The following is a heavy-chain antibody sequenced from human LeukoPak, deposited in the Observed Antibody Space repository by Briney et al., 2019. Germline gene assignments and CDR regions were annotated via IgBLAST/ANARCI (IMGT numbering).Heavy chain of an antibody. J-gene: IGHJ4*02. V-gene: IGHV4-59*05. Sequence: SETLSLTCTVSGGSISSYYWSWIRQPPGKGLEWIGSIYYTGSTYYNPSLESRVTISVDTSKNQFSLKLCSVTAADTAVYYCARRYSSGWYVYWGQGTLVTVSS. CDR1: GGSISSYY. CDR2: IYYTGST. D-gene: IGHD6-19*01. CDR3: ARRYSSGWYVY.